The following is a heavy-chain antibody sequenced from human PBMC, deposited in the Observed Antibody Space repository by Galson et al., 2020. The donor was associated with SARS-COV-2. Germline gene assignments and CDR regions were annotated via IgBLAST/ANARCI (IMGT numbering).Heavy chain of an antibody. J-gene: IGHJ3*01. CDR1: GFTISRYW. Sequence: GGSLRLSCEGFGFTISRYWMNWVRQAPGKGLEWVANIKPDGSQQQYVDSVKGRFVISRDNVQNSVYLQMNSLRAEDTGIYYCAKYDAVLLWGQGRMVTVSS. CDR3: AKYDAVLL. D-gene: IGHD3-3*01. CDR2: IKPDGSQQ. V-gene: IGHV3-7*01.